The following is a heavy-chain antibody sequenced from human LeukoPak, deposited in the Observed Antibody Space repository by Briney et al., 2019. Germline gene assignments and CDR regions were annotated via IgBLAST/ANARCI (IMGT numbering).Heavy chain of an antibody. CDR2: TSYDGSTE. CDR1: GFTFSSYN. J-gene: IGHJ4*02. D-gene: IGHD6-19*01. V-gene: IGHV3-30-3*01. Sequence: GGSLRLSCAASGFTFSSYNMNWVRQAPGKGLEWAAATSYDGSTEFYADSVKGRFTISRDNSKNTLYLQMNSLRPEDTAVYYCVRDRGGSGWYYLDYWGQGTLVTVSS. CDR3: VRDRGGSGWYYLDY.